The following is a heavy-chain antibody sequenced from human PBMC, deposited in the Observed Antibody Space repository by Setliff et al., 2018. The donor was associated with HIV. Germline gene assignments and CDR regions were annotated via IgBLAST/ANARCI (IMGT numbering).Heavy chain of an antibody. J-gene: IGHJ4*02. V-gene: IGHV4-59*08. CDR1: GGSITGYY. Sequence: PSETLSLTCTVSGGSITGYYWSWIRQPPGKGLEWIGWIYYSGNTRYNPSLKSRVTISLDTSKNRFSLQLTSATAADTAVYYCARHRDGGTYPLDYWGQGTQVTVSS. CDR3: ARHRDGGTYPLDY. D-gene: IGHD1-26*01. CDR2: IYYSGNT.